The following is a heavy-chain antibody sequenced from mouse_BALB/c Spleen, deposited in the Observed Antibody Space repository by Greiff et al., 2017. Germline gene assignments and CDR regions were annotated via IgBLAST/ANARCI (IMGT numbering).Heavy chain of an antibody. CDR3: ATIYYDYVFDY. D-gene: IGHD2-4*01. Sequence: EVKLVESGGGLVKPGGSLKLSCAASGFTFSSYAMSWVRQTPEKRLEWVATISSGGSYTYYPDSVKGRFTISRDNAKNTLYLQMSSLRSEDTAMYYCATIYYDYVFDYWGQGTTLTVSS. J-gene: IGHJ2*01. CDR2: ISSGGSYT. V-gene: IGHV5-9-3*01. CDR1: GFTFSSYA.